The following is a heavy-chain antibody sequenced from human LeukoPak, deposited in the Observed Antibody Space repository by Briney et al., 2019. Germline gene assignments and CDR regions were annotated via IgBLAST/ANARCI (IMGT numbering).Heavy chain of an antibody. V-gene: IGHV4-59*11. Sequence: SETLSLTCTVSGGSISSHYWSWIRQPPGKGLEWIGYIYYSGSTNYNPSLKSRVTISVDTSKNQFSLKLSSVTAADTAAYYCARYSYGSFDYWGQGTLVTVSS. J-gene: IGHJ4*02. CDR1: GGSISSHY. CDR2: IYYSGST. CDR3: ARYSYGSFDY. D-gene: IGHD5-18*01.